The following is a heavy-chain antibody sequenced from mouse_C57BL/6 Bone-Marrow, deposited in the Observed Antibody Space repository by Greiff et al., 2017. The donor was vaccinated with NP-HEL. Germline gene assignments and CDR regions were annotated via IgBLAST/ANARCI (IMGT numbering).Heavy chain of an antibody. D-gene: IGHD3-2*02. V-gene: IGHV14-4*01. J-gene: IGHJ3*01. CDR3: TTGGSGTGGFAY. CDR1: GFNIKDDY. Sequence: VQLKESGAELVRPGASVKLSCTASGFNIKDDYMHWVKQRPEQGLEWIGWIDPENGDTEYASKFQGKATLTADTSSNTAYLQLSSLTSEETAVYYWTTGGSGTGGFAYWGKGTLVTVSA. CDR2: IDPENGDT.